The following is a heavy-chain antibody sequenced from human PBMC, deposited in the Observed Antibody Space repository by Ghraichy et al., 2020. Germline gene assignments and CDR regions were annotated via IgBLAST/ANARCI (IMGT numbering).Heavy chain of an antibody. J-gene: IGHJ5*02. V-gene: IGHV3-48*04. CDR2: ISSTSGTM. D-gene: IGHD3-16*01. CDR3: ARYDTQIGWFDP. Sequence: ETLSLTCAVSGFTFSSYSMNWVRQAPGKGLEWVSYISSTSGTMYYADSVKGRFTISRDNAKNSLYLQMNSLRAEDTAVYYCARYDTQIGWFDPWGQGTLVTVSS. CDR1: GFTFSSYS.